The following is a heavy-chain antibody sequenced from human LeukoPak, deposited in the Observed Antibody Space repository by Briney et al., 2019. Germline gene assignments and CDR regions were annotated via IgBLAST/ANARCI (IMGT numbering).Heavy chain of an antibody. D-gene: IGHD2-2*01. V-gene: IGHV4-59*01. CDR1: GGSISSYY. Sequence: PSETLSLTCTVSGGSISSYYWSWIRQPPGKGLEWIGYIYYSGGTNYNPSLKSRVTISVDTSKNQFSLKLSSVTAADTAVYYCAREGYCSSTSCGNWFDPWGQGTLVTVSS. CDR3: AREGYCSSTSCGNWFDP. J-gene: IGHJ5*02. CDR2: IYYSGGT.